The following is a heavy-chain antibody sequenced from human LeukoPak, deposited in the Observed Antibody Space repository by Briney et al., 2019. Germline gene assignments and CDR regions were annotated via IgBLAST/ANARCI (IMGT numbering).Heavy chain of an antibody. CDR2: ISGSDDST. V-gene: IGHV3-23*01. J-gene: IGHJ4*02. D-gene: IGHD3-22*01. CDR1: GFTFSSYA. Sequence: GGSLRLSCAASGFTFSSYAMSWVRQAPGKGLEWVSTISGSDDSTYYADSVKGRFTISRDNAKNTLYLQMNSLRAEDTAVYYCAREGMYYYDSSGYGLWGQGTLVTVSS. CDR3: AREGMYYYDSSGYGL.